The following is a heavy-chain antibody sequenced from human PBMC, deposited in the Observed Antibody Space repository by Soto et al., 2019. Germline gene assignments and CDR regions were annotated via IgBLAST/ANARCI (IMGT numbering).Heavy chain of an antibody. Sequence: QVQLVQSGAEVKKPGSSVKVSCKASGGTFSSYTISWVRQAPGQGLEWMGRIIPILGIANYAQKFQGRVTITADKSTSTAYMELSSLRSEDTAVYYCARTGTTGYYYYYGMDGWGQGTTVTVSS. CDR3: ARTGTTGYYYYYGMDG. CDR1: GGTFSSYT. CDR2: IIPILGIA. V-gene: IGHV1-69*02. J-gene: IGHJ6*02. D-gene: IGHD1-1*01.